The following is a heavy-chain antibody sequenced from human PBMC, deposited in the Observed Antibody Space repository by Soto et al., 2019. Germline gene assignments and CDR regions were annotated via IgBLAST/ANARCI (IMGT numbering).Heavy chain of an antibody. CDR1: GFTFTNYG. D-gene: IGHD2-2*01. V-gene: IGHV3-33*01. CDR2: IWYDGSKK. Sequence: QVQLVESGGGVVQPGRSLRLSCATSGFTFTNYGMHWVRQAPGKGLEWVAVIWYDGSKKYYADSVKGRFTISRDDSKNTLDLQMDSLRAEDTAVDYCARETCSSNFCSDDQWGQGTLVTVSS. CDR3: ARETCSSNFCSDDQ. J-gene: IGHJ4*02.